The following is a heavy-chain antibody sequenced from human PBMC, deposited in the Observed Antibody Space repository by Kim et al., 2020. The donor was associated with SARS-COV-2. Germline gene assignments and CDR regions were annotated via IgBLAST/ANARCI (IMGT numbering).Heavy chain of an antibody. Sequence: GGSLRLSCAASGFTLSSHSMNWVRQAPGKGLEWVSHITSTGTTIHYADSVKGRFTISRDNAQNSLYLQMNSLRDEDTAVYYCTGKDFTYWGQGTLVTVSS. V-gene: IGHV3-48*02. J-gene: IGHJ4*02. CDR2: ITSTGTTI. CDR1: GFTLSSHS. CDR3: TGKDFTY.